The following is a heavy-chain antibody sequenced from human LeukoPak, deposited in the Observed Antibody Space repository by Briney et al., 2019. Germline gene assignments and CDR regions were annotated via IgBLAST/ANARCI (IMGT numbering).Heavy chain of an antibody. CDR1: GVSISSYY. D-gene: IGHD2-2*01. CDR2: IYTSGST. CDR3: ARVCVVVPAAMGYYYYYYMDV. J-gene: IGHJ6*03. V-gene: IGHV4-4*07. Sequence: SETLSLTCTVSGVSISSYYWSWIRQPAGKGLEWSERIYTSGSTNYNSSLKSRVTISLDTSKNQFSLKLSSVTAADTAVYYCARVCVVVPAAMGYYYYYYMDVWGKGTTVTVSS.